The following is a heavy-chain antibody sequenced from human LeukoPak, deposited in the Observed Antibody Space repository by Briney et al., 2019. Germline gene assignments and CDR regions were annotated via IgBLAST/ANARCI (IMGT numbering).Heavy chain of an antibody. Sequence: PGRSLTLSCAASGFTFSDHYFDWVRQAPRRGLEWVGPIRNKVNSYSTEYGASVKGRFTLSRDDSKNSLYLQLNGLKIEDTAVYYCASGGSGALDIWGQGTMVTVS. CDR2: IRNKVNSYST. CDR1: GFTFSDHY. CDR3: ASGGSGALDI. J-gene: IGHJ3*02. V-gene: IGHV3-72*01. D-gene: IGHD3-10*01.